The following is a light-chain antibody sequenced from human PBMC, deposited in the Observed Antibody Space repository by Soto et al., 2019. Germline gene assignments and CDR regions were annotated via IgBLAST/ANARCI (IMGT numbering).Light chain of an antibody. Sequence: QSALTQPPSASGSPGQSVTISCTGTSSDVGGYNYVSWYQQHPGKAPKLMIYEVSKRPSGVPDRFSGSKSGNTASLTVSGLQAEDEADYYCSSYAGSNNPNYVFGPGTKVTVL. V-gene: IGLV2-8*01. CDR3: SSYAGSNNPNYV. CDR2: EVS. CDR1: SSDVGGYNY. J-gene: IGLJ1*01.